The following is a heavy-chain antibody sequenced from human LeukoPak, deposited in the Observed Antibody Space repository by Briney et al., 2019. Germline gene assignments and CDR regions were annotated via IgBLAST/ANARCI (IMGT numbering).Heavy chain of an antibody. CDR1: GFTFSRFG. J-gene: IGHJ4*02. V-gene: IGHV3-33*01. D-gene: IGHD3-22*01. CDR3: ARDGGGDASGYYFSDYFDH. Sequence: GRSLRLSCATSGFTFSRFGMNRVRQVPGKGLEWVAVIWYDGSQTKYADSVKGRFTVSRDNSKNTLYLEMKSLRAEDTAVYFCARDGGGDASGYYFSDYFDHWGQGTLVTVSS. CDR2: IWYDGSQT.